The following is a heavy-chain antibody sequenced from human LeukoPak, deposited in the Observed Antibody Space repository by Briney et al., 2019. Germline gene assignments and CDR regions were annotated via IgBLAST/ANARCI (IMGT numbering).Heavy chain of an antibody. CDR3: ARGSSSGLPPSFDY. Sequence: SETLSLTCTVSGGSISSSSYYWGWIRQPPGKGLEWIGYIYYSGSTNYNPSLKSRVTISVDTSKNQFSLKLSSVTAADTAVYYCARGSSSGLPPSFDYWGQGTLVTVSS. D-gene: IGHD6-19*01. CDR1: GGSISSSSYY. CDR2: IYYSGST. J-gene: IGHJ4*02. V-gene: IGHV4-61*05.